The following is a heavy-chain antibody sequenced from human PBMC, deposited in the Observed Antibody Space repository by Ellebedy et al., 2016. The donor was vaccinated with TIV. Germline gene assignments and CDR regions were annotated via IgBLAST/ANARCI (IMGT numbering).Heavy chain of an antibody. D-gene: IGHD6-13*01. CDR1: GFSFRTFS. V-gene: IGHV3-48*02. CDR3: ARDGGAYSSSWYTSSGMDV. Sequence: GGSLRLXCAASGFSFRTFSLNWVRQAPGKGLEWISYISSTSETIYYPDSVRGRFTISRDNAKNSLYLQMNSLRDEDTAVYYCARDGGAYSSSWYTSSGMDVWGQGTTVTVSS. CDR2: ISSTSETI. J-gene: IGHJ6*02.